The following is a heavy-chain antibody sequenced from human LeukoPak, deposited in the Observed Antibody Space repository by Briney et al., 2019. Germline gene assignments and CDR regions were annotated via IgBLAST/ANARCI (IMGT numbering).Heavy chain of an antibody. CDR2: IYYSGNT. CDR3: ARHKGDLVVVVTATRFAP. D-gene: IGHD2-15*01. Sequence: AETLSLTCTVSGGSISSSGYYWGWVRQPPGKGLEWSGSIYYSGNTYHNPSLKSRVTIFVDTSKNQFSLRLSSVTAADTAVYYCARHKGDLVVVVTATRFAPLGQGTLVTVSS. J-gene: IGHJ5*02. V-gene: IGHV4-39*01. CDR1: GGSISSSGYY.